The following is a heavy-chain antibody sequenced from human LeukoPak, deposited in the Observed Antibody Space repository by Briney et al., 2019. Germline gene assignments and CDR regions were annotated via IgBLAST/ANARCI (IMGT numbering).Heavy chain of an antibody. D-gene: IGHD4-17*01. Sequence: GGSLRLSCAASGFTFSSYGMHWVRQAPGKGLEWVAVIWYDGSNKYYADSVKGRFTISRDNSKNTLYLQMNSRRAEDTAVYYCAREDYGDYAEVYDAFDIWGQGTMVTVSS. CDR3: AREDYGDYAEVYDAFDI. CDR2: IWYDGSNK. J-gene: IGHJ3*02. CDR1: GFTFSSYG. V-gene: IGHV3-33*01.